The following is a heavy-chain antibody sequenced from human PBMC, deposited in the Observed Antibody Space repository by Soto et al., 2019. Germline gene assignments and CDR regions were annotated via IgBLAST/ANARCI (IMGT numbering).Heavy chain of an antibody. J-gene: IGHJ6*02. D-gene: IGHD3-16*01. Sequence: SETLSLTCSVSCASLRIGDYYWTWIRQPPGKGLEWIGFIYKSGTAKYNPSLSSRVSISVETSKNQFFLRLKYVTAADTAVYYCVRDYEPSRSYYFGMDVWGRGTTVTVSS. CDR2: IYKSGTA. CDR3: VRDYEPSRSYYFGMDV. CDR1: CASLRIGDYY. V-gene: IGHV4-30-4*01.